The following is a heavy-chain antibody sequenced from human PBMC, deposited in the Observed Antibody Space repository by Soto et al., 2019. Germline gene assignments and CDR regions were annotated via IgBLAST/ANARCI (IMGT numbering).Heavy chain of an antibody. Sequence: PGGSLRLSCAASGFTFSSYAMSWVRQAPGKGLEWVSVISGSGGRINYADSVKGRFTISRDNSKNTLYVQMNSLGGEDTAVYYCAKPNLYCSSTSCYDYWGQGTLVTVSS. CDR1: GFTFSSYA. CDR2: ISGSGGRI. J-gene: IGHJ4*02. D-gene: IGHD2-2*01. CDR3: AKPNLYCSSTSCYDY. V-gene: IGHV3-23*01.